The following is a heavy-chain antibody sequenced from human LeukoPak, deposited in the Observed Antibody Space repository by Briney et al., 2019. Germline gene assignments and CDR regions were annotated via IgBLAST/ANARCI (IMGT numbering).Heavy chain of an antibody. Sequence: GGSLRLSCAASGFTVSSNYMSWVRQAPGKGLEWVSVIYSGGSTYYADSVKGRFTISRDNSKNTLYLQMNSLRAEDTAVYYCARDANWSYFAFDIWGQGTMVTVSS. V-gene: IGHV3-66*01. CDR3: ARDANWSYFAFDI. D-gene: IGHD3-10*01. CDR1: GFTVSSNY. CDR2: IYSGGST. J-gene: IGHJ3*02.